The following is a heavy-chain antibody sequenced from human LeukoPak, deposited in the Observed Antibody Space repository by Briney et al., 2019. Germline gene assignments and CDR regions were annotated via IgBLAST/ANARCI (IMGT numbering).Heavy chain of an antibody. Sequence: GASVTVSCTASGYTFTTYNIHWVRHAPGQGHEWMGWITPNSGGTNYAQKFQGRVTMTSDTSISTAYMELSRLRSDDTAAYSCARGRGGGYFDFWGQETLVTVS. V-gene: IGHV1-2*02. CDR2: ITPNSGGT. D-gene: IGHD2-15*01. CDR3: ARGRGGGYFDF. CDR1: GYTFTTYN. J-gene: IGHJ4*02.